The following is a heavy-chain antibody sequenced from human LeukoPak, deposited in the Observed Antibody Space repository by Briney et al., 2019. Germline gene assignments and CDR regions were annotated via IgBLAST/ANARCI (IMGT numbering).Heavy chain of an antibody. V-gene: IGHV4-59*01. CDR1: GGSISSYY. CDR2: IYYSGST. Sequence: SETLSLTCTVSGGSISSYYRSWIRQPPGKGLEWIGYIYYSGSTNYNPSLKSRVTISVDTSKNQFSLKLSSVTAADTAVYYCARGTRHVDFDYWGQGTLVTVSS. CDR3: ARGTRHVDFDY. D-gene: IGHD2-2*01. J-gene: IGHJ4*02.